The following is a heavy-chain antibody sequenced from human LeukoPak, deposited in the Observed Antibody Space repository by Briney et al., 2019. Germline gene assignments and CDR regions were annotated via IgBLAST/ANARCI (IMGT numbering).Heavy chain of an antibody. Sequence: LSLTCAVYGGSFSGYYWSWIRQAPGKGLEWVSYISSSSSTIYYADSVKGRFTISRDNAKNSLYLQMNSLRAEDTAVYYCARAVLRYFDWADYWGQGTLVTVSS. CDR2: ISSSSSTI. CDR3: ARAVLRYFDWADY. D-gene: IGHD3-9*01. V-gene: IGHV3-11*04. J-gene: IGHJ4*02. CDR1: GGSFSGYY.